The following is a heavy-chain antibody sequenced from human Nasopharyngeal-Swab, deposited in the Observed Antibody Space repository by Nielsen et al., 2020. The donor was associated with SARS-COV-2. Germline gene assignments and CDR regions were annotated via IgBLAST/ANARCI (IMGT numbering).Heavy chain of an antibody. D-gene: IGHD3-22*01. CDR3: TTARIEVADFDY. Sequence: GGSLRLSCAASGFAFSNAWMSWVRQAPGKGLEWVGRIKSNRDGGTRDYAAPVKGRFTISRDDSRNMLYLQSNSLKTEDTAVYYCTTARIEVADFDYWGQGTLVTVSS. CDR2: IKSNRDGGTR. V-gene: IGHV3-15*01. CDR1: GFAFSNAW. J-gene: IGHJ4*02.